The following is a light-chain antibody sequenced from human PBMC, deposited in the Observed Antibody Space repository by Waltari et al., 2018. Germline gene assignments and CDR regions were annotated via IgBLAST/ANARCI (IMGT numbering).Light chain of an antibody. CDR3: CSYAGSYRVL. CDR2: DVS. Sequence: QSALTQPRSVSGSPGQSVTISCTGTSSDVGDYKYVSWYQQHPGKAPKPMIYDVSKRPSGVPDRFSGSKSGNTASLTISGLQAEDEADYYCCSYAGSYRVLFGGGTKLTV. J-gene: IGLJ2*01. CDR1: SSDVGDYKY. V-gene: IGLV2-11*01.